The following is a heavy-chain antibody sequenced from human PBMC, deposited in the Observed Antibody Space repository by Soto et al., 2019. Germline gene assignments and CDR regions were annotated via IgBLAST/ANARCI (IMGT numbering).Heavy chain of an antibody. J-gene: IGHJ4*02. D-gene: IGHD5-18*01. CDR2: INSDGSST. CDR1: GFTFSSYW. V-gene: IGHV3-74*01. CDR3: ARDFVGGYSYGPYPIDGIDY. Sequence: GGSLRLSCAASGFTFSSYWMHWVRQAPGKGLVWVSRINSDGSSTSYADSVKGRFTISRDNAKNTLYLQMNSLRAEDTAVYYCARDFVGGYSYGPYPIDGIDYWGQGTLVTVSS.